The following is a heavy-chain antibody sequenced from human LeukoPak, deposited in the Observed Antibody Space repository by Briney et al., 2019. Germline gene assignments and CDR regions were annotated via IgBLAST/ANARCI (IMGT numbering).Heavy chain of an antibody. D-gene: IGHD5-18*01. J-gene: IGHJ4*02. V-gene: IGHV4-61*01. CDR3: AREASGYSYATGLDY. CDR2: IYYSGST. Sequence: PSETLSLTCTVSGGSVSSGSYYWSWIRQPPGKGLEWIGYIYYSGSTNYNPSLKSRVTISVDTSKNQFSLKLSSVTAADTAVYYCAREASGYSYATGLDYWGQGTLVTVSS. CDR1: GGSVSSGSYY.